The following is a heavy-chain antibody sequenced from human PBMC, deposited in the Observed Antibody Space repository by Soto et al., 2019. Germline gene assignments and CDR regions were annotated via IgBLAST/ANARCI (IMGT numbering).Heavy chain of an antibody. Sequence: QVPLVQSGAEVKKPGSSVKVSCKASGGTFSSYTISWVRQAPGQGLEWMGRIIPILGIANYAQKFQGRVTITADKSTSTAYMELSSLRSEDTAVYYCARGFRDSSGRMTAGRYYFDYWGQGTLVTVSS. J-gene: IGHJ4*02. V-gene: IGHV1-69*02. D-gene: IGHD6-19*01. CDR2: IIPILGIA. CDR1: GGTFSSYT. CDR3: ARGFRDSSGRMTAGRYYFDY.